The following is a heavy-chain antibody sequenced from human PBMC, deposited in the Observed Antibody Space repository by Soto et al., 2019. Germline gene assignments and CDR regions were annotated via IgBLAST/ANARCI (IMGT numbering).Heavy chain of an antibody. J-gene: IGHJ6*02. V-gene: IGHV5-51*01. Sequence: ASVTISCKGSGYSLTSYWIGWVGQLPGKGLEWMGIIYPGDSDTRYSPSFQGQVTISADKSISTAYLQWSSLKASDTAMYYCARQPTYYYGMDVWGQGTTVTVSS. CDR2: IYPGDSDT. CDR1: GYSLTSYW. CDR3: ARQPTYYYGMDV.